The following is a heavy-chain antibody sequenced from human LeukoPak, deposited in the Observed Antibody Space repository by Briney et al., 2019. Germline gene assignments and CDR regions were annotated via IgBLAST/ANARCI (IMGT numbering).Heavy chain of an antibody. CDR3: ARAAYDSGGYTANHDF. CDR2: IGGDGIA. CDR1: GFTFTDHP. D-gene: IGHD3-22*01. V-gene: IGHV3-69-1*01. J-gene: IGHJ4*02. Sequence: GGSLRLSCVASGFTFTDHPMNWVRQAPGKGLEWISYIGGDGIAFYADSVKGRFTASKDDARKSTYLQMNSLRVEDTAVYYCARAAYDSGGYTANHDFWGQGTLVTVSS.